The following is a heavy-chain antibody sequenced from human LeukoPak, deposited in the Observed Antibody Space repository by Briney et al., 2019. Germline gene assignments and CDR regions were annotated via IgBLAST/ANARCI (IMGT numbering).Heavy chain of an antibody. CDR1: GFTFSSYG. Sequence: GRSLILSCAASGFTFSSYGMHWVRQAPGKGLEWVAVIWYDGSNKYYADSVKGRFTISRDNPKNTLYLQMNSLRAEDTAVYYCARERIAVAGDYYFDYWGQGTLVTVSS. D-gene: IGHD6-19*01. V-gene: IGHV3-33*01. CDR3: ARERIAVAGDYYFDY. J-gene: IGHJ4*02. CDR2: IWYDGSNK.